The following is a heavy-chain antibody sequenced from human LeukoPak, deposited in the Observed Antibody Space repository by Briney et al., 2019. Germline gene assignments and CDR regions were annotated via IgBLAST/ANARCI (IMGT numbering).Heavy chain of an antibody. V-gene: IGHV4-39*01. CDR2: IDYSGST. CDR1: GDSSSSSIYY. CDR3: ARHGISLAAAGDFDY. J-gene: IGHJ4*02. D-gene: IGHD6-13*01. Sequence: SETLSLTCAVSGDSSSSSIYYWGWIRQPPGKGLEWIGSIDYSGSTYYNPSLKSRVTISVDTSKNQFSLKLSSVTAADTAVYYCARHGISLAAAGDFDYWGQGTLVTVSS.